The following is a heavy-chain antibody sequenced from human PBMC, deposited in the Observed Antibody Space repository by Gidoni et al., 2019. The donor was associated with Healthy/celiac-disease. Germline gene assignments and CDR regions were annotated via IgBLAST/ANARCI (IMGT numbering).Heavy chain of an antibody. CDR2: IHHSGST. J-gene: IGHJ4*02. Sequence: QVQLQQWGAGLLKPSETLSLTSAVYGGSFSRYYWSWIRQPPGKGLEWIGEIHHSGSTNYNPSLKSRVTISVDTSKNQFALKLSSVTAADTAVYYCARGRSGKGPHRRDGYRIFDYWGQGTLVTVSS. D-gene: IGHD5-12*01. V-gene: IGHV4-34*01. CDR3: ARGRSGKGPHRRDGYRIFDY. CDR1: GGSFSRYY.